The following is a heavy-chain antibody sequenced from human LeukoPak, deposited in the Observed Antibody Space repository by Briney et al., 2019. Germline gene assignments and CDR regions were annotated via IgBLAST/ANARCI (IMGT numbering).Heavy chain of an antibody. CDR3: ARERGKFVY. CDR1: GFTFSTYW. J-gene: IGHJ4*02. D-gene: IGHD3-10*01. CDR2: IKEDGGEK. Sequence: GGSLRLSCAASGFTFSTYWMTWIRQAPGKGLEWVANIKEDGGEKYYVDSVKGRFAISRDNAKNSVYLQMNSLRAEDTAVYYCARERGKFVYWGQGTLVTVSS. V-gene: IGHV3-7*05.